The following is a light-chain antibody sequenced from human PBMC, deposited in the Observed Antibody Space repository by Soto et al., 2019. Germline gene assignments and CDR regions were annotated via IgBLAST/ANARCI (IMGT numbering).Light chain of an antibody. J-gene: IGKJ4*01. CDR3: QQYSSWPPLT. V-gene: IGKV3-15*01. Sequence: EIVMTQSPATLSVSPGERATLSCRASQSVSSNLAWYQQKPGQAPRLLTYGASTRATGIPARFSGSGSGTEFPLTISSLQSEVLAVYYCQQYSSWPPLTFGGGNKVEIK. CDR1: QSVSSN. CDR2: GAS.